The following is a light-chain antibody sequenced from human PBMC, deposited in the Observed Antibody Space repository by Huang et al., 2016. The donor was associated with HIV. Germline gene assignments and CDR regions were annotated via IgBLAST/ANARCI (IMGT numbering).Light chain of an antibody. CDR3: QQYYNTPFT. J-gene: IGKJ3*01. Sequence: DIVMTQSPDSLAVSLGERAAINCKSRQSLLYRSNNKNYLAWYQQKPGQPPQLLIYWAATRVSGVPDRCSGSGSGTDFTLTISSLQAADVAVYYCQQYYNTPFTFGPGTKVDIK. CDR2: WAA. V-gene: IGKV4-1*01. CDR1: QSLLYRSNNKNY.